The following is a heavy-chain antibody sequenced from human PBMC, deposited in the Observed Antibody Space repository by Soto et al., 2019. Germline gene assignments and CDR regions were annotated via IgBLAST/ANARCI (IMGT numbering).Heavy chain of an antibody. Sequence: PSETLSLTCTVSGGSISSYYWSWIRQPPGKGLEWIGYIYYSGSTNYNPSLKSRVTISVDTSKNQFSLKLRSVTAADTAVYYCARSYCSSTSCYFLDWGQGTLVTVSS. D-gene: IGHD2-2*01. J-gene: IGHJ4*02. V-gene: IGHV4-59*01. CDR3: ARSYCSSTSCYFLD. CDR1: GGSISSYY. CDR2: IYYSGST.